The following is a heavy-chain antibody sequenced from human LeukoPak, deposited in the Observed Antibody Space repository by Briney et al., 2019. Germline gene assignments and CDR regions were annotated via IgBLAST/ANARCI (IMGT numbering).Heavy chain of an antibody. V-gene: IGHV3-48*01. CDR3: AREESGWSGLYYYYGMDV. CDR1: GFTFSSYS. D-gene: IGHD6-19*01. J-gene: IGHJ6*02. CDR2: ISSSSSTI. Sequence: PGGSLRLSCAASGFTFSSYSMNWVRQAPGKGLEWVSYISSSSSTIYYADSVKGRFTISRDNAKNSLYLQMNSLRAEDTAVYYCAREESGWSGLYYYYGMDVWGQGTTVTVSS.